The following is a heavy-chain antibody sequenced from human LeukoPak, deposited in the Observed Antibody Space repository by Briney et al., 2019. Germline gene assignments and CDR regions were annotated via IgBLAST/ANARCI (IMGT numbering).Heavy chain of an antibody. V-gene: IGHV3-23*01. D-gene: IGHD6-19*01. Sequence: GGTLRLSCAASGFTFSSYGMSWVRQAPVKGLEWVSAISGSGGTTYYADSVKGRFTISRDNSKSTLYLQINSLRAEDTAVYYCAKDHLPGIVVADRDYWGQGTLVTVSS. CDR2: ISGSGGTT. CDR1: GFTFSSYG. J-gene: IGHJ4*02. CDR3: AKDHLPGIVVADRDY.